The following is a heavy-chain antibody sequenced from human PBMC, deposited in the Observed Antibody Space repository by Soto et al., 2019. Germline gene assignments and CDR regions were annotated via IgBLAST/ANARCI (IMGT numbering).Heavy chain of an antibody. V-gene: IGHV3-21*01. D-gene: IGHD6-19*01. CDR2: ISSSSSYI. Sequence: EVQLVESGGGLVKPGGSLRLSCAASGFTFSSYSMNWVRQAPGKGLEWVSSISSSSSYIYYADSVKGRFTISRDNAKNSLYLQMNSLRAEDTAVYYWARAQTGEPGYMWQWLVPAFDYWGQGTLVTVSS. CDR3: ARAQTGEPGYMWQWLVPAFDY. CDR1: GFTFSSYS. J-gene: IGHJ4*02.